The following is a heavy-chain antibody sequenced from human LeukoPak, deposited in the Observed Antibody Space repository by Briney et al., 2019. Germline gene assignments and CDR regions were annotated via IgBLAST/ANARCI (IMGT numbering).Heavy chain of an antibody. Sequence: GESLKISCKGSGYSFTSYWIGWVRQMPGKGLEWMGIIYPGDSDTRYSPSFQGQVTISADKSISTAYLQWSSLKASDTAMYYCARRYCSSTRCYEYFDYWGQGTLVTVSS. J-gene: IGHJ4*02. D-gene: IGHD2-2*01. V-gene: IGHV5-51*01. CDR2: IYPGDSDT. CDR3: ARRYCSSTRCYEYFDY. CDR1: GYSFTSYW.